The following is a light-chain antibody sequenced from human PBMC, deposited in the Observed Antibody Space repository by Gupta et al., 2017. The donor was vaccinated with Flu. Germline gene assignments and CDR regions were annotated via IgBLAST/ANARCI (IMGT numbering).Light chain of an antibody. CDR2: KAS. J-gene: IGKJ1*01. V-gene: IGKV1-5*03. CDR1: QSSDSW. Sequence: GDRVTITCRASQSSDSWLAWYQQKPGKAPKLLIYKASNLESGVPSRFSGSGSGTEFTLTISSLQPDDFANYYCQQYRSYPWTFGQGTTVEIQ. CDR3: QQYRSYPWT.